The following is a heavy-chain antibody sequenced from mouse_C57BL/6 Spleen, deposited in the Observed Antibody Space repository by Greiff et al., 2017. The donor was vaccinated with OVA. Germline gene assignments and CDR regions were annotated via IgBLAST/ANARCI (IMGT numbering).Heavy chain of an antibody. V-gene: IGHV5-17*01. CDR1: GFTFSDYG. CDR3: ASTTIVYYFDY. Sequence: DVQLVESGGGLVKPGGSLKLSCAASGFTFSDYGMHWVRQAPETGLEWVAYISRGSSTLYYADKVKGRFTISRDNAKNTMFLQMTSLRSDDTAMYYCASTTIVYYFDYWGQGTTLTVSS. J-gene: IGHJ2*01. D-gene: IGHD1-1*01. CDR2: ISRGSSTL.